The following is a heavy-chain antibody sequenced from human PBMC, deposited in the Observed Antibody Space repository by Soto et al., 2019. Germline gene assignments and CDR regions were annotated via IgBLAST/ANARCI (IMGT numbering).Heavy chain of an antibody. V-gene: IGHV3-30-3*01. CDR1: GFTFSSYA. J-gene: IGHJ3*02. CDR2: ISYDGSNK. CDR3: ARGDWGGAQSAFDI. Sequence: GGSLRLSCAASGFTFSSYAMHWVRQAPGKGLEWVAVISYDGSNKYYADSVKGRFTISRDNSKNTLYLQMNSLRAEDTAVYYCARGDWGGAQSAFDIWGQGTMVTVSS. D-gene: IGHD2-21*01.